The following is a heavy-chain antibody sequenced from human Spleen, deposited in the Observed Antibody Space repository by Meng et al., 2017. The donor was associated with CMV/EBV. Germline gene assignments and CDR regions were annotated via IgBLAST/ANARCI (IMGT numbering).Heavy chain of an antibody. D-gene: IGHD2-2*02. V-gene: IGHV1-18*01. CDR1: GGTFRSYG. CDR3: ARDRGSGIVVVPAAIGWFDP. Sequence: ASVKVSCKTSGGTFRSYGISWVRQAPGQGLEWMGWISAYNGNTNYAQKLQGRVTMTTDTSTSTAYMELRSLRSDDTAVYYCARDRGSGIVVVPAAIGWFDPWGQGTLVTVSS. CDR2: ISAYNGNT. J-gene: IGHJ5*02.